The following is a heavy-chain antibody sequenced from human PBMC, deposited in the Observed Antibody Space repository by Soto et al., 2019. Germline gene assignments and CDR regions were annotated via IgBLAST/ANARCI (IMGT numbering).Heavy chain of an antibody. D-gene: IGHD2-21*01. CDR1: GFTLSTFA. CDR2: IVGSGSQI. Sequence: EVQLLESGVGLVQPGGSLRLSCAVSGFTLSTFAMTWVREAPGKGLECVSGIVGSGSQIHYADSVKGRFTISKDNSKNTLYLQMDSLRADDTAVYFCAKDAVYNDGLWLMDQWGQGTQVTVSS. V-gene: IGHV3-23*01. J-gene: IGHJ4*02. CDR3: AKDAVYNDGLWLMDQ.